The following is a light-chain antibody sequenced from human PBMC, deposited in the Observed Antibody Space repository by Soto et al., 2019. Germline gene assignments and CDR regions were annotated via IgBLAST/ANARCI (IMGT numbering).Light chain of an antibody. CDR2: AAS. J-gene: IGKJ1*01. CDR3: QQANTFPWT. Sequence: DIQMTQSPSSVSASVGDRVTITCRASQGISSWLAWYQHKPGKAPKLLIYAASSLQSGVPSRFSGSGSGTDFTLTSSSLQPEDFATYYCQQANTFPWTFGQGTMVEIK. CDR1: QGISSW. V-gene: IGKV1-12*01.